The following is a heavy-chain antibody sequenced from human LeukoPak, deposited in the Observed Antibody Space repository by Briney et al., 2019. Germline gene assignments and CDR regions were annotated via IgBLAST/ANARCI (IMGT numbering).Heavy chain of an antibody. D-gene: IGHD6-19*01. CDR1: GFTFASCA. V-gene: IGHV3-23*01. Sequence: PGGSLRLSCTASGFTFASCAMSWVRQAPGKGLEWVSTIGGSGVNTYYADSVKGRFTISRDNSKNTLFLQVSSLRAEDTAVYYCARGAHQSSSGWYWGNFDYWGQGTLVTVSS. J-gene: IGHJ4*02. CDR2: IGGSGVNT. CDR3: ARGAHQSSSGWYWGNFDY.